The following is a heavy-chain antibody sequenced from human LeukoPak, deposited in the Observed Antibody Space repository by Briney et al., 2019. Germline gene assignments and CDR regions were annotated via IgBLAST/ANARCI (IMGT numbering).Heavy chain of an antibody. CDR2: IIPIFGTA. Sequence: SVKVSCKASGGTFSSYAISWVRQAPGQGLEWMGGIIPIFGTANYAQKFQGRVTITTDESTNTAYMELSSLRSEDTAVYYCARDSKNSSSWYHFQHWGQGTLVTVSS. CDR3: ARDSKNSSSWYHFQH. J-gene: IGHJ1*01. V-gene: IGHV1-69*05. D-gene: IGHD6-13*01. CDR1: GGTFSSYA.